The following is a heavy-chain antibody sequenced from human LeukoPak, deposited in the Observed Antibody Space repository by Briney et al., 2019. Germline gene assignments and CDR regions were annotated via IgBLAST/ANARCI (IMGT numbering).Heavy chain of an antibody. CDR3: ARLTHYYGSGSYSGTIDY. Sequence: PSETLSLTCTVSGGSISSGGYYWSWIRQHPGKGLEWIGYIYYSGSTNYNPSLKSRVTISVDTSKNQFSLKLSSVTAADTAVYYCARLTHYYGSGSYSGTIDYWGQGTLVTVSS. J-gene: IGHJ4*02. CDR1: GGSISSGGYY. CDR2: IYYSGST. D-gene: IGHD3-10*01. V-gene: IGHV4-61*08.